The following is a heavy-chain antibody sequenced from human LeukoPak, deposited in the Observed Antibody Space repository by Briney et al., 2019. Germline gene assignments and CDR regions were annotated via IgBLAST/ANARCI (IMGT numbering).Heavy chain of an antibody. Sequence: GGSLRLSCAASGFTVSSNYMSWVRQAPGKGLEWVSVIYSGGSTYYADSMKGRFTISTDNSKNTLYLQMNSLRAEDTAVYYCARDLGGYCSGGSCPYDAFDIWGQGTMVTVSS. CDR2: IYSGGST. V-gene: IGHV3-66*01. J-gene: IGHJ3*02. D-gene: IGHD2-15*01. CDR3: ARDLGGYCSGGSCPYDAFDI. CDR1: GFTVSSNY.